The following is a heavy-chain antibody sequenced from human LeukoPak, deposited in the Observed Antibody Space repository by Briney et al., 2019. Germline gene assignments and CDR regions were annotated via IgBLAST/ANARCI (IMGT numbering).Heavy chain of an antibody. D-gene: IGHD5-18*01. J-gene: IGHJ4*02. V-gene: IGHV3-53*01. CDR2: IYSGGTT. Sequence: GGSLRLSCAAYGFPVSSNYMSWVRQAPGKGLEWVSVIYSGGTTDYADSVKGRFTISRDNSNNTLYLQMNSLRTEDTAVYYCARDHTACDYWGQGTLVTVSS. CDR3: ARDHTACDY. CDR1: GFPVSSNY.